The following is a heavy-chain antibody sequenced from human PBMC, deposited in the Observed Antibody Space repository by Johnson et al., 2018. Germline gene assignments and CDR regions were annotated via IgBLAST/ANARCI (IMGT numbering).Heavy chain of an antibody. CDR2: IWFDGTNK. CDR3: WGDSDDSSGYGVGAFDI. J-gene: IGHJ3*02. CDR1: GFSISSYG. V-gene: IGHV3-33*01. D-gene: IGHD6-19*01. Sequence: QVQLVQSGGGVVQPGGSQRLSCAASGFSISSYGMHWVRQAPGKGLEWVALIWFDGTNKYYAESVKGRFTTPRDNSKNKVFLLMDSLRAEDTAVYYCWGDSDDSSGYGVGAFDIWGQGTMLTVSP.